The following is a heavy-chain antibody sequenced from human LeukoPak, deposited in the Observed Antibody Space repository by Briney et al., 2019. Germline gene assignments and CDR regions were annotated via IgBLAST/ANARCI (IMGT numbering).Heavy chain of an antibody. V-gene: IGHV3-23*01. CDR3: AKDGYNYDSSGHFDY. J-gene: IGHJ4*02. D-gene: IGHD3-22*01. CDR2: ISGSGGAT. Sequence: GGSLRLSRAASGFTFSTYAMRSVPQPPGKGLEWVSAISGSGGATYHADADSVKGRFIISRDNSKNTLYLQINSLRVEDTAVYYCAKDGYNYDSSGHFDYWGQGTLVTVSS. CDR1: GFTFSTYA.